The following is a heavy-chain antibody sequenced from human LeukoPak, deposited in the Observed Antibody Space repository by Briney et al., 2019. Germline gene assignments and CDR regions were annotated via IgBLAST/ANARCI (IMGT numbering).Heavy chain of an antibody. CDR3: ARGGYSGYAPRFDY. Sequence: GGSLRLSCAASGFTFSSYGMSWVRQAPGKGLEWVSAISGSGGSTYYADSVKGRFTISRDNSKNTLYLQMNSLRAEDTAVYYCARGGYSGYAPRFDYWGQGTLVTVSS. D-gene: IGHD5-12*01. CDR1: GFTFSSYG. V-gene: IGHV3-23*01. CDR2: ISGSGGST. J-gene: IGHJ4*02.